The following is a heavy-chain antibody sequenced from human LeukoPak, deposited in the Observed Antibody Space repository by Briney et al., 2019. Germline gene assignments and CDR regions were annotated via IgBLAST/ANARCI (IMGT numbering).Heavy chain of an antibody. CDR3: ARERGTPLDAFDI. J-gene: IGHJ3*02. CDR1: GGTFSSYA. D-gene: IGHD2-15*01. CDR2: IIPIFGTA. Sequence: SVKVSCKASGGTFSSYAISWVRQAPGQGLEWMGGIIPIFGTANYAQKFQGRVTITTDESTSTAYMELSSMRSEDTAVYYCARERGTPLDAFDIWGQGTMVTVSS. V-gene: IGHV1-69*05.